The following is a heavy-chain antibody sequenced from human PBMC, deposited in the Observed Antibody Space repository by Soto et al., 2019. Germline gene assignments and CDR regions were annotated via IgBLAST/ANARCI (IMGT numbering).Heavy chain of an antibody. D-gene: IGHD3-3*01. V-gene: IGHV3-33*01. CDR1: GFTFSSYG. J-gene: IGHJ6*02. CDR2: IWYDGSNK. CDR3: ARGDKDEWLLYYYYYGMDV. Sequence: QVQLVESGGGVVQPGRSLRLSCAASGFTFSSYGMHWVRQAPGKGLEWVAVIWYDGSNKYYADSVKGRFTISRDNSKNTPYLQMNSLRAEDTAVYYCARGDKDEWLLYYYYYGMDVWGQGTTVTVSS.